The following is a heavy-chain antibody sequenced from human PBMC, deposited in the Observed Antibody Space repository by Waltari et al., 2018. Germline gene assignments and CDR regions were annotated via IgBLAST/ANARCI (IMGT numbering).Heavy chain of an antibody. D-gene: IGHD3-10*01. J-gene: IGHJ4*02. V-gene: IGHV4-38-2*01. CDR1: GYSISSGYY. CDR2: IYHSGST. CDR3: ARHEAGSEGSYYYGSGSYAFDY. Sequence: QVQLQESGPGLVKPSETLSLTCAVSGYSISSGYYWGWIRQPPGKGLEWIGSIYHSGSTYDNPSLNSRVTISVDTSKNQFSLKLSSVTAADTAVYYCARHEAGSEGSYYYGSGSYAFDYWGQGTLVTVSS.